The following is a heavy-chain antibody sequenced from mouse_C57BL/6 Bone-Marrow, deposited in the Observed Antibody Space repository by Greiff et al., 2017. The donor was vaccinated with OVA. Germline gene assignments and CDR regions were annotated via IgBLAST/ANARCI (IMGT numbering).Heavy chain of an antibody. J-gene: IGHJ3*01. CDR3: ARWVYGTAWFAY. CDR2: INPNNGGT. V-gene: IGHV1-26*01. Sequence: EVQLQQSGPELVKPGASVKISCKASGYTFTDYYMNWVKQSHGKSLEWIGDINPNNGGTSYNQKFKGKATLTVDKSSSTAYMELRSLTSEDSAVYYCARWVYGTAWFAYWGQGTLVTVSA. D-gene: IGHD2-1*01. CDR1: GYTFTDYY.